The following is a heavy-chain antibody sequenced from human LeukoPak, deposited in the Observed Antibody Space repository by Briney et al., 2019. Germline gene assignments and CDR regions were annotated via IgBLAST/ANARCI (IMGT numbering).Heavy chain of an antibody. V-gene: IGHV1-18*04. Sequence: ASVKVSCKASAYTFTDYYMHWVRQAPGQGLEWMGWISAYNGNTNYAQKLQGRVTMTTDTSTSTAYMELRSLRSDDTAVYYCARDPGGSGSYYNALDYWGQGTLVTVSS. CDR2: ISAYNGNT. CDR3: ARDPGGSGSYYNALDY. D-gene: IGHD3-10*01. J-gene: IGHJ4*02. CDR1: AYTFTDYY.